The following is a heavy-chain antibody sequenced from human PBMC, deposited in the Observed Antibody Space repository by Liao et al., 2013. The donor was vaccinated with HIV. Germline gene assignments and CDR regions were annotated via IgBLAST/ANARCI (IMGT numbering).Heavy chain of an antibody. CDR1: GGSFSGYH. D-gene: IGHD2-2*01. J-gene: IGHJ6*03. CDR3: ARGLWGSTSCEGWVCYYYYYYMDV. CDR2: INQSGST. V-gene: IGHV4-34*01. Sequence: QVQLQQWGAGLLKPSETLSLTCAVYGGSFSGYHWSWIRQPPGKGLEWIGEINQSGSTNYNPSLKSRVTISADTSKNQFSLKLSSVTAADTAVYYCARGLWGSTSCEGWVCYYYYYYMDVWGKGTTVTVSS.